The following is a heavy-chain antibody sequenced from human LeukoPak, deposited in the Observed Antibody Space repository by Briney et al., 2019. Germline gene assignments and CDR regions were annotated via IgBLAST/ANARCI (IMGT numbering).Heavy chain of an antibody. Sequence: PSETLSLTCSVSRGAISGNYWGWIRQPAGSGLEWIGRIYSAGISNFNPSLRSRVTMSVDTSKNQVSLRLISVTAADTAVYFCARMNVWNDERVSWFDPWGQGILVTVSS. J-gene: IGHJ5*02. CDR1: RGAISGNY. D-gene: IGHD1-1*01. CDR2: IYSAGIS. CDR3: ARMNVWNDERVSWFDP. V-gene: IGHV4-4*07.